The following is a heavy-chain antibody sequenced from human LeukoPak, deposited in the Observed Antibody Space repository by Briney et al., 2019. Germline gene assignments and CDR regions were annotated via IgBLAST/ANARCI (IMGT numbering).Heavy chain of an antibody. Sequence: GGSLRLSCAASGFTFSSYSMNWVRQAPGKGLEWVSSISSSSSYIYYADSVKGRFTISRDNAKNSLYLQMNSLRAEDTAVYYCARDRSGSYNDAFDIWGQGTMVIVSS. D-gene: IGHD1-26*01. CDR2: ISSSSSYI. V-gene: IGHV3-21*01. CDR3: ARDRSGSYNDAFDI. J-gene: IGHJ3*02. CDR1: GFTFSSYS.